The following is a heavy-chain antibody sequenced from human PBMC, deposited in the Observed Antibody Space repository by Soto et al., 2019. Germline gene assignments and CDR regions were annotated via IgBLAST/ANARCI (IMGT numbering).Heavy chain of an antibody. J-gene: IGHJ6*03. CDR2: INHSGST. D-gene: IGHD3-3*01. CDR3: ARGPKGYDFWSGYRNYYYYYYMDV. V-gene: IGHV4-34*01. Sequence: PSDTLSLTCAVYGGSFSGYYWSWIRQPPGKGLEWIGEINHSGSTNYNPSLKSRVTISVDTSKNQFSLKLSSVTAADTAVYYCARGPKGYDFWSGYRNYYYYYYMDVWGKGTTVTVSS. CDR1: GGSFSGYY.